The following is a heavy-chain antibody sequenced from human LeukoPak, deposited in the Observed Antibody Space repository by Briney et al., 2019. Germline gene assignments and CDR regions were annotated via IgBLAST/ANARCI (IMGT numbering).Heavy chain of an antibody. D-gene: IGHD6-13*01. CDR2: IYYSGST. J-gene: IGHJ6*02. Sequence: SSETLSLTCTVSGGSISSGGCYWSWIRQHPGKGLEWIGYIYYSGSTYYNPSLKSRVTISVDTSKNQFSLKLSSVTAADTAVYYCARDGQPEGIAAASNYYYYGMDVWGQGTTVTVSS. CDR1: GGSISSGGCY. V-gene: IGHV4-31*03. CDR3: ARDGQPEGIAAASNYYYYGMDV.